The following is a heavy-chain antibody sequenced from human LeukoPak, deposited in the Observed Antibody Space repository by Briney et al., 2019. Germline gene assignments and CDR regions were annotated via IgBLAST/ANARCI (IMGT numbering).Heavy chain of an antibody. D-gene: IGHD6-6*01. V-gene: IGHV3-23*01. CDR3: ARVGSSSSLGFDY. Sequence: GGSLRLSCAASGFTFSSYAMSWVRQAPGKGLEWVSAISGSGGSTYYADSVKGRFTISRDNSKNTLYLEMSSLRAEDTAVYYCARVGSSSSLGFDYWGQGTLVTVS. J-gene: IGHJ4*02. CDR1: GFTFSSYA. CDR2: ISGSGGST.